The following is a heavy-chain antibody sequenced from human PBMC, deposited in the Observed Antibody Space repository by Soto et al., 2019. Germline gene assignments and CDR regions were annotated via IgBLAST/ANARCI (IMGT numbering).Heavy chain of an antibody. D-gene: IGHD2-8*01. CDR3: AADATAWQQMVPSDY. V-gene: IGHV1-58*01. Sequence: SLEVSCKASGFTFTSSAFQWVRQARGQRLEWIGWIAVGSGYTNYAQRFQDRVTLTRDMSTATTYMELSRLTSEDTAIYYCAADATAWQQMVPSDYWGQGTLVNVSS. CDR2: IAVGSGYT. J-gene: IGHJ4*02. CDR1: GFTFTSSA.